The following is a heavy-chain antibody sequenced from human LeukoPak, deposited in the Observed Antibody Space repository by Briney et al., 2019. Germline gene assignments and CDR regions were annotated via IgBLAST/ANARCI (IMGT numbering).Heavy chain of an antibody. V-gene: IGHV4-59*08. J-gene: IGHJ4*02. CDR2: IYYSGST. D-gene: IGHD3-3*01. CDR3: ARHLNYDFWSGSGFDY. Sequence: SETLSLTCTVSGGSISSYYWSWIRQPPGKGLEWIGYIYYSGSTNHNPSLKSRVTISVDTSKNHFSLKLSSVTAADTAVYYCARHLNYDFWSGSGFDYWGQGTLVTVSS. CDR1: GGSISSYY.